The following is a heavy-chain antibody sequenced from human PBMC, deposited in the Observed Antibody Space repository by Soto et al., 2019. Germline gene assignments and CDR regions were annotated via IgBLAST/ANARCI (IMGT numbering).Heavy chain of an antibody. CDR1: GGTFSSYA. CDR2: IIPIVGTA. V-gene: IGHV1-69*01. D-gene: IGHD3-22*01. J-gene: IGHJ4*02. CDR3: ARGYYYDSSGYYSNAYYFDY. Sequence: QVQLLQSGAEVKKPGSSVKVSCKASGGTFSSYAISWVRQAPGQGLEWMGGIIPIVGTANYAQKFQGRVTITADESTSTAYMELSSLRSEDTSVYYWARGYYYDSSGYYSNAYYFDYWGQGTLVTVSS.